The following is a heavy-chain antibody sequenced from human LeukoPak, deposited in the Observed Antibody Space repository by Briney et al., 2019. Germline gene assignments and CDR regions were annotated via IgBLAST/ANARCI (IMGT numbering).Heavy chain of an antibody. J-gene: IGHJ5*02. V-gene: IGHV1-8*03. D-gene: IGHD3-10*01. Sequence: ASVKVSCKASGYTFTSYDINWVRQATGQGLEWMGWMNPNSGNTGYAQKFQGRVTITGNTSISTAYMELSSLRSEDTAVYYCARVKFSVRGGPDWFDPWGQGTLVTVSS. CDR1: GYTFTSYD. CDR2: MNPNSGNT. CDR3: ARVKFSVRGGPDWFDP.